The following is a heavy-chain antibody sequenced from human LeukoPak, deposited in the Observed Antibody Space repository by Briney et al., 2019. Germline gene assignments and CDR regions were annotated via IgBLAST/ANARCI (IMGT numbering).Heavy chain of an antibody. CDR1: GGSFSGYY. D-gene: IGHD3-3*01. V-gene: IGHV4-34*01. CDR2: INHSGST. J-gene: IGHJ5*02. CDR3: ARDVRSGSYYDFWSGPFSENWFDP. Sequence: SGTLSPTCAVYGGSFSGYYWSWIRQPPGKGLEWIGEINHSGSTNYNPSLKSRVTISVDTSKNQFPLKLSSVTAADTAVYYCARDVRSGSYYDFWSGPFSENWFDPWGQGTLVTVSS.